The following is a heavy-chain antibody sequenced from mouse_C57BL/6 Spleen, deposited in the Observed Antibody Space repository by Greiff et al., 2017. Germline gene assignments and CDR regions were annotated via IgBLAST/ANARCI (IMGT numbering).Heavy chain of an antibody. D-gene: IGHD1-1*01. J-gene: IGHJ2*01. CDR2: IDPENGDT. Sequence: EVMLVESGAELVRPGASVKLSCTASGFNIKDDYMHWVKQRPEQGLEWIGWIDPENGDTEYASKFQGKATITADTSSNTAYLQLSSLTSEDTAVYYCTTGTTVVATDYWGQGTTLTVSS. CDR1: GFNIKDDY. V-gene: IGHV14-4*01. CDR3: TTGTTVVATDY.